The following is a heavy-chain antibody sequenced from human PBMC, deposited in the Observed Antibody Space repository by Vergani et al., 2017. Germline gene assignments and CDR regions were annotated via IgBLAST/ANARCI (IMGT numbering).Heavy chain of an antibody. J-gene: IGHJ5*02. V-gene: IGHV1-69*11. CDR1: GGTFSSYA. CDR2: IIPILGTA. CDR3: ARFSWSEEMGWFDP. Sequence: QVQLVQSGAEVKKPGSSVKVSCKASGGTFSSYAISWVRQAPGQGLEWMGRIIPILGTANYAQKFQGRVTITAVESKSTSYMALSSLRSEDTAVYYCARFSWSEEMGWFDPWGQGTLVTVSS. D-gene: IGHD2-8*01.